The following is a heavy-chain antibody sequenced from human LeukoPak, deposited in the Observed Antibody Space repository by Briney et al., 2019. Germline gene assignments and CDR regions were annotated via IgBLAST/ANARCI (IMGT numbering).Heavy chain of an antibody. Sequence: VASVKVSCKASGYTFNGFGISWVRQAPGQGLEWMGWISAYDGGTNYAQSLQGGLSMTTETSTTTAYMELRSLRSDDTAVYYCARLARYHLLEASDTWGQGTMVTVSS. V-gene: IGHV1-18*01. CDR2: ISAYDGGT. D-gene: IGHD2-2*01. J-gene: IGHJ3*02. CDR1: GYTFNGFG. CDR3: ARLARYHLLEASDT.